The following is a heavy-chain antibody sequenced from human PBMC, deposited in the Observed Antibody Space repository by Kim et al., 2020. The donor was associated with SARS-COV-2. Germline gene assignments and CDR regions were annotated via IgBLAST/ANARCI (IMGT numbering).Heavy chain of an antibody. CDR3: VKEQVTRLMSWKGGAPFDY. D-gene: IGHD1-1*01. J-gene: IGHJ4*02. CDR1: GFTFNHYA. Sequence: GGSLRLSCAASGFTFNHYAMNWVRQAPGKGLEWVSVISDSGDTSHYAASLKGRLTISRDNSKNTVYLQMNSLRTDDTAIYYCVKEQVTRLMSWKGGAPFDYWGQGVLVTSPQ. V-gene: IGHV3-23*01. CDR2: ISDSGDTS.